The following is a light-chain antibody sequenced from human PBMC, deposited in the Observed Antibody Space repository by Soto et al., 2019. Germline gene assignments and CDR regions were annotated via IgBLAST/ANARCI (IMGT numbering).Light chain of an antibody. CDR3: QQSYSTRWT. CDR2: AAS. V-gene: IGKV1-39*01. Sequence: DIQMTQSPSSLSASVGDRVTITCRASQSISSYLNWYQQKPGKAPKLLIYAASSLQSGVPSRFSGSGSGTDFTLTISSLQPEDFATYYCQQSYSTRWTFGKGTKGDIK. CDR1: QSISSY. J-gene: IGKJ1*01.